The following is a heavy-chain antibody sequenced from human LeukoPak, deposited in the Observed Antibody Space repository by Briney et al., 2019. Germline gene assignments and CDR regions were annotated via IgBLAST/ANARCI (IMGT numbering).Heavy chain of an antibody. CDR3: ARCPEHNGNNWFHP. V-gene: IGHV1-18*01. D-gene: IGHD1-14*01. CDR1: GYTFTSYG. Sequence: ASVKVSCKASGYTFTSYGISWVRQAPGQGLEWMGWISAYNGNTNYAQKLQSRVTMTTDTSTSTAYMELRSLRSDDTAVYYCARCPEHNGNNWFHPWGQGTLVTVFS. J-gene: IGHJ5*02. CDR2: ISAYNGNT.